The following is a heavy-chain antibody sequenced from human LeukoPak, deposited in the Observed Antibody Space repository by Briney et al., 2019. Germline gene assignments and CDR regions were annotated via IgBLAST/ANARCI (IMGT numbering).Heavy chain of an antibody. D-gene: IGHD4-23*01. J-gene: IGHJ4*02. CDR3: ARREYGGKHFDY. CDR2: IYPGDSDT. V-gene: IGHV5-51*01. CDR1: GYSFASYW. Sequence: GESLKLSCKGSGYSFASYWIAWVRQMPGKGLEWMGIIYPGDSDTRYSTSFQGQVTISADKSISTAYLQWSSLKASDTAMYYYARREYGGKHFDYWGQGTLVTVSS.